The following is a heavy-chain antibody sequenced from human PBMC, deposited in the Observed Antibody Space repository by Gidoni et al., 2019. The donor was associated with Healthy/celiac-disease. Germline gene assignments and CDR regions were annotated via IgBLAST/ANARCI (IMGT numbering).Heavy chain of an antibody. V-gene: IGHV3-30*18. CDR1: GFTFSSYG. CDR3: AKDPIVVVPAAMPVYFDY. J-gene: IGHJ4*02. D-gene: IGHD2-2*01. CDR2: ISYDGSNK. Sequence: QVQLVESGGGVVQPGRSLRLSCAASGFTFSSYGMHWVRQAPGKGLEWVAVISYDGSNKYYADSVKGRFTISRDNSKNTLYLQMNSLRAEDTAVYYCAKDPIVVVPAAMPVYFDYWGQGTLVTVSS.